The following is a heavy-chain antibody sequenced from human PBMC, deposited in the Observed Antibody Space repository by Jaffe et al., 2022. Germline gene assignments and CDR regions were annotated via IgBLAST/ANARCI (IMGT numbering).Heavy chain of an antibody. D-gene: IGHD3-10*01. CDR2: ISSSGSTI. J-gene: IGHJ4*02. CDR1: GFTFSSYE. Sequence: EVQLVESGGGLVQPGGSLRLSCAASGFTFSSYEMNWVRQAPGKGLEWVSYISSSGSTIYYADSVKGRFTISRDNAKNSLYLQMNSLRAEDTAVYYCARTYYYGSGSYYKGGYWGQGTLVTVSS. CDR3: ARTYYYGSGSYYKGGY. V-gene: IGHV3-48*03.